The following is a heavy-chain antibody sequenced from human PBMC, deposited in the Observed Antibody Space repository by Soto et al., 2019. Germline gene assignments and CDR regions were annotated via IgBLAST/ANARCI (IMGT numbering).Heavy chain of an antibody. CDR2: ILGSGDTT. CDR1: GFTFNTYV. CDR3: AKDSAVGIRDY. J-gene: IGHJ4*02. V-gene: IGHV3-23*01. D-gene: IGHD7-27*01. Sequence: GGSLRLSCTASGFTFNTYVMSWVRQAPGKGLEWVSAILGSGDTTYYADSVKGRFTTSRDNSKNTLYLQMNSLRAEDTAVYFCAKDSAVGIRDYWGQGTLVTVSS.